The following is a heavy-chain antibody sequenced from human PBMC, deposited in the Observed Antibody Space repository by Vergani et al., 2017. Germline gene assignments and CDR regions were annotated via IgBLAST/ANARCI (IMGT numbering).Heavy chain of an antibody. CDR3: ARDGWELLDYFYYMDV. J-gene: IGHJ6*03. CDR2: INSDGDST. V-gene: IGHV3-74*01. D-gene: IGHD1-26*01. CDR1: GFTFSNYW. Sequence: VQLVESGGGLVQPGGSLRLSCTASGFTFSNYWMQWVRQAPGKGLMWVSRINSDGDSTSYADSVKGRFTISRDNAKNTPYLQMDSLRAEDTAVYYCARDGWELLDYFYYMDVWGKGTTVTVSS.